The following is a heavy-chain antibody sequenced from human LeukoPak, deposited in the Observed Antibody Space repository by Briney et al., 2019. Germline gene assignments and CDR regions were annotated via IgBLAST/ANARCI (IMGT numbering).Heavy chain of an antibody. CDR3: ARRGSSRRYFDL. CDR1: GGSISSSNW. CDR2: IYHSGST. Sequence: SETLSLTCAVSGGSISSSNWWSWVRQPPGKGLEWIGEIYHSGSTNYNPSLKSRVTISVDKSKNQFFLKLSSVTAADTAVYYCARRGSSRRYFDLWGRGTLVTVSS. V-gene: IGHV4-4*02. J-gene: IGHJ2*01. D-gene: IGHD6-6*01.